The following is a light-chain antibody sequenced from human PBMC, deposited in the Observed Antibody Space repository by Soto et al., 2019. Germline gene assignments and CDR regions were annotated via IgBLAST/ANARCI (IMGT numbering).Light chain of an antibody. V-gene: IGKV1-5*01. Sequence: DIPMTQSPSTLSASVGDRVTITCRASQTISRQLAWYQQKPGKAPKVLIYDASNLESGVPSRFSGSGSGTEFTLTISSLQPDYFATYYCQQYNSYKSFGQGTKVEIK. CDR2: DAS. J-gene: IGKJ1*01. CDR1: QTISRQ. CDR3: QQYNSYKS.